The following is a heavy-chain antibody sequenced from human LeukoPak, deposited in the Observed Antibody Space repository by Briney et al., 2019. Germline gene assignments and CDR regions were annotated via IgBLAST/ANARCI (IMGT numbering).Heavy chain of an antibody. J-gene: IGHJ5*02. CDR1: GFTFSSYW. D-gene: IGHD3-3*01. V-gene: IGHV3-7*01. CDR3: AKQQAGTYYGAEGWFDP. CDR2: IKQDGSEK. Sequence: GGSLRLSCAASGFTFSSYWMSWVRQAPGKGLKWVANIKQDGSEKYYVDSVKGRFTISRDNAKNSLYLQMNSLRAEDTAVYYCAKQQAGTYYGAEGWFDPWGQGTLVTVSS.